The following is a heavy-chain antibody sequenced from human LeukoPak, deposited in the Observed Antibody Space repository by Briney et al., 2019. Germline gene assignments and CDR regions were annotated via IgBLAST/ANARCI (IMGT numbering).Heavy chain of an antibody. CDR3: VKVGPTYSLGAFDI. J-gene: IGHJ3*02. CDR1: GFTFSSFW. D-gene: IGHD1-26*01. Sequence: GGSLRLSCTASGFTFSSFWMHWVRQAPGKGLVWVSRINSDGSSTNYADSVKGRFTISRDNAKSTLYLQMNSLTAEDTAVYYCVKVGPTYSLGAFDICGQGTMVTVSS. V-gene: IGHV3-74*01. CDR2: INSDGSST.